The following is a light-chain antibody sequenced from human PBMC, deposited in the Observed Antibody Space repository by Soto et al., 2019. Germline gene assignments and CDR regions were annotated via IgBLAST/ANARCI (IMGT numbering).Light chain of an antibody. CDR2: AAS. Sequence: EIVLTQSPATLSLSPGERATLSCGASQSVSSNYLAWYQQKGGLAPRLLIYAASTRAAGIPDRFSGSGSGTDFTLTISRLDPADFAVYYCQQYATSPYTVGQGTKLEIK. J-gene: IGKJ2*01. V-gene: IGKV3D-20*01. CDR1: QSVSSNY. CDR3: QQYATSPYT.